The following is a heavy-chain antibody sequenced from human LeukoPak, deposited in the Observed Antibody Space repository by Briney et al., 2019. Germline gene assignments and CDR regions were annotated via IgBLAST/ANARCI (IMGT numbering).Heavy chain of an antibody. V-gene: IGHV3-11*05. CDR3: ARDRRIAVTEVFDY. D-gene: IGHD6-19*01. CDR2: ISSSSSYT. Sequence: GGSLRLSCAASGFTFNTYEMNWVRQAPGKGLEWVSYISSSSSYTNYADSVKGRFTISRDNAKNSLYLQMNSLRAEDTAVYYCARDRRIAVTEVFDYWGQGTLVTVSS. J-gene: IGHJ4*02. CDR1: GFTFNTYE.